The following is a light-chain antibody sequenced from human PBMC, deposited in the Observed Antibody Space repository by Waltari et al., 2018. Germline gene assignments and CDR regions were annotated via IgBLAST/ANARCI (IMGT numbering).Light chain of an antibody. CDR3: QALGTGAWV. V-gene: IGLV3-1*01. CDR2: QDT. Sequence: SYELTQPPSVSVSPGQTASITCSGAILGKKYASWYQQKPGQSPLLVIYQDTKRPSGIPGRFSGSKSGNAATLTISGTQAMDEADYCCQALGTGAWVFGGGTKLTVL. J-gene: IGLJ3*02. CDR1: ILGKKY.